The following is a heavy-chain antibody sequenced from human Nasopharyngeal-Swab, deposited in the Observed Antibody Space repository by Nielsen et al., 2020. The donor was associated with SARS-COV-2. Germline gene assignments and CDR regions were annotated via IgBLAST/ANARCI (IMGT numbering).Heavy chain of an antibody. CDR3: ARGTYDYDSSGYYYWSIYFDY. CDR1: GFTFSSYS. V-gene: IGHV3-53*01. D-gene: IGHD3-22*01. CDR2: IYSGGSA. J-gene: IGHJ4*02. Sequence: GESLKISCAASGFTFSSYSMNWVRQAPGKGLEWVSIIYSGGSAYYADSVKGRFTISRDDSKNTLYFQMNSVRAEDMAVYYCARGTYDYDSSGYYYWSIYFDYWGQGTLVTVSS.